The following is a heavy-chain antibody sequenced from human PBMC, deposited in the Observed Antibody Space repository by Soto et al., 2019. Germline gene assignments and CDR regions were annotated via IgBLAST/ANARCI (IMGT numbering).Heavy chain of an antibody. J-gene: IGHJ6*02. D-gene: IGHD6-13*01. CDR3: ALDRDSSSWLLL. CDR2: IWYDGSNK. CDR1: GFTFNNYG. V-gene: IGHV3-33*01. Sequence: QVQLVESGGGVVQPGRSLRLSCAASGFTFNNYGMHWVRQAPGKGLEWVAVIWYDGSNKYYADSVKGRFTISRDNSKNTLYLQMNSLRVEDTAVYYCALDRDSSSWLLLWGQGTTVTVSS.